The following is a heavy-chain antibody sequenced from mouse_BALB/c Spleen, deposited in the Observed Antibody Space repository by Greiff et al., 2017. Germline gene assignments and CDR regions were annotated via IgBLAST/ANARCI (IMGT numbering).Heavy chain of an antibody. CDR1: GFNIKDYY. D-gene: IGHD1-1*01. J-gene: IGHJ4*01. CDR2: IDPENGDT. CDR3: NVYYGSSSYAMDY. Sequence: EVQLQQSGAELVRSGASVKLSCTASGFNIKDYYMHWVKQRPEQGLEWIGWIDPENGDTEYAPKFQGKATMTADTSSNTAYLQLSSLTSEDTAVYYCNVYYGSSSYAMDYWGQGTSVTVSS. V-gene: IGHV14-4*02.